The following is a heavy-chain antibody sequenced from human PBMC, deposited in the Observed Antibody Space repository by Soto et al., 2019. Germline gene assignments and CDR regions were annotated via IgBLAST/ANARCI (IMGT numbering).Heavy chain of an antibody. Sequence: QVQLVESGGGVVQPGRSLRLSCAASGFTFSSYAMHWVRQAPGKGLEWVAVISYDGSNKYHADSVKGRFTISRDNSKNPLYLQRNSIRAEDTAVYYCARDGLLGYFDYWGQGTLVTVSS. D-gene: IGHD2-15*01. CDR2: ISYDGSNK. CDR3: ARDGLLGYFDY. CDR1: GFTFSSYA. J-gene: IGHJ4*02. V-gene: IGHV3-30-3*01.